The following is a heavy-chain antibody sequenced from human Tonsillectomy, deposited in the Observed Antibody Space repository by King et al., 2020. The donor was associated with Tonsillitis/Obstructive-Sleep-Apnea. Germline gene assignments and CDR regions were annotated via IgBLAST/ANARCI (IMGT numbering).Heavy chain of an antibody. Sequence: VQLVESGGGVVQPGRSLRLSCAASGLTFSSYAIHWVRQAPGKGLEWVALISYNGDSKYYADSVKGRFTISRDNSKNTLYLQMNRLRPEDTAVYYCAREREMFAINYGMDVWGQGTTVTVSS. CDR2: ISYNGDSK. D-gene: IGHD2-8*01. J-gene: IGHJ6*02. CDR1: GLTFSSYA. V-gene: IGHV3-30*04. CDR3: AREREMFAINYGMDV.